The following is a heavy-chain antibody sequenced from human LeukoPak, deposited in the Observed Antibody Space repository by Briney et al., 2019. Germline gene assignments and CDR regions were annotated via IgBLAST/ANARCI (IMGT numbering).Heavy chain of an antibody. D-gene: IGHD3-22*01. CDR3: ARDLRAGPYYYDDRGYSDY. V-gene: IGHV1-2*06. CDR1: GYTLTVYY. J-gene: IGHJ4*02. Sequence: GASVKVSCKASGYTLTVYYIHWVRQAPGQGLEWMGRINPNSGDTNFAQKFQGRVTMTRDTSTGTVYMELSSLRSEDTAVYYCARDLRAGPYYYDDRGYSDYWGQGTLVTVSS. CDR2: INPNSGDT.